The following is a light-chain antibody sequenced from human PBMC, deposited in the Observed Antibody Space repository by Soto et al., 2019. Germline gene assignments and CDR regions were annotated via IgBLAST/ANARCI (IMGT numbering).Light chain of an antibody. V-gene: IGLV2-14*03. Sequence: SALTQAASVSGAPGQSITISWTGTSSDIGGYNYVSWYQQHPGKAPKLIIYYVTHRPSGVANRFSGSKSGNTASLTISGLQADEEADYYCSSYTTNTTLGVAFGGGTKVTVL. CDR3: SSYTTNTTLGVA. J-gene: IGLJ2*01. CDR1: SSDIGGYNY. CDR2: YVT.